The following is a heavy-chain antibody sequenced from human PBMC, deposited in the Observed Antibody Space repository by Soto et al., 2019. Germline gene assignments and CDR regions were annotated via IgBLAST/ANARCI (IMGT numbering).Heavy chain of an antibody. D-gene: IGHD2-2*01. J-gene: IGHJ2*01. Sequence: EVQLVESGGGLVQPGGSLRLSCAASGFTFSSYDMHWVRQATGKGLEWVSAIGTAGDPYYPGSVKGRFTISRENAKNSLYLQMNSLRAGDTAVYYCARGGPHYARVYFDLWGRGTLVTVSS. V-gene: IGHV3-13*05. CDR2: IGTAGDP. CDR1: GFTFSSYD. CDR3: ARGGPHYARVYFDL.